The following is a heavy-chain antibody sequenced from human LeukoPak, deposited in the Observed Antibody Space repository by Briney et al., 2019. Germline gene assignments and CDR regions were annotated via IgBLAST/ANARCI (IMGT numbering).Heavy chain of an antibody. J-gene: IGHJ5*02. CDR2: INHSGST. D-gene: IGHD2-2*01. V-gene: IGHV4-34*01. CDR1: GGSFIGYY. CDR3: ARWGTYASTSNWFDP. Sequence: SETLSLTCAVYGGSFIGYYWSWIRQPPGKGLEWIGEINHSGSTNYNPSLKSRVTISVDTSKNQFSLKLSSVTAADTAVYYCARWGTYASTSNWFDPWGQGTLVTVSS.